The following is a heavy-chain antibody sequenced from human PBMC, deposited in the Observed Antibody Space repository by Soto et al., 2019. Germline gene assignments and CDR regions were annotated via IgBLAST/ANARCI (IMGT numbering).Heavy chain of an antibody. CDR2: IKSKTDGGTT. D-gene: IGHD6-13*01. CDR1: GFTFSNAW. J-gene: IGHJ5*02. CDR3: TTDDLRGSSWIRFDP. Sequence: GGSLRLSCAASGFTFSNAWMSWVRQAPGKGLEWVGRIKSKTDGGTTDYAAPVKGRFTISRDDSKNTLYLQMNSLKTEDTAVYYCTTDDLRGSSWIRFDPWGQGTLVTVSS. V-gene: IGHV3-15*01.